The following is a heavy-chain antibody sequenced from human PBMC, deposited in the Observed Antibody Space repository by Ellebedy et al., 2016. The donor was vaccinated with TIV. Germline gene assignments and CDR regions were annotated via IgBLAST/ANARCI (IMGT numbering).Heavy chain of an antibody. J-gene: IGHJ4*02. CDR1: GFTFTNYV. D-gene: IGHD6-19*01. V-gene: IGHV1-3*01. Sequence: AASVKVSCKASGFTFTNYVIHWVRQAPGQRLEWMGRINGGDGDTKYSQKFQGRVTITRDTSASTSFMELSSLRSEDTALFYCARGGGWWGIDYWGQGTLVAVSS. CDR2: INGGDGDT. CDR3: ARGGGWWGIDY.